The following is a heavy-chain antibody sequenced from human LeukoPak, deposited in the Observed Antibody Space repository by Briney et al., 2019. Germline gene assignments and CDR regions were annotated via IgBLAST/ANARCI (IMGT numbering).Heavy chain of an antibody. Sequence: PGGSLRLSCAASGFTFSSYWMSWVRQAPGKGLEWVAFIRYDGSNKYYADSVKGRFTISRDNSKNTLYLQMNSLRAEDTAVYYCAKGPVVVPAAIDKNFDYWGQGTLVTVSS. J-gene: IGHJ4*02. CDR2: IRYDGSNK. CDR1: GFTFSSYW. CDR3: AKGPVVVPAAIDKNFDY. V-gene: IGHV3-30*02. D-gene: IGHD2-2*01.